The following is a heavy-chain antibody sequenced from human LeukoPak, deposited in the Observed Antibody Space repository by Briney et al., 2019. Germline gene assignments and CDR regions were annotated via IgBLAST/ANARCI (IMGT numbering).Heavy chain of an antibody. CDR2: IIPIFGTA. CDR3: AKSGYSSGWYEFNWFDP. J-gene: IGHJ5*02. Sequence: SVKVSCKASGGTFSSYAISWVRQAPGQGLEWMGGIIPIFGTANYAQKFQGRVTITADESTSTAYMELSSLRSEDTAVYYCAKSGYSSGWYEFNWFDPWGQGTLVTVSS. CDR1: GGTFSSYA. D-gene: IGHD6-19*01. V-gene: IGHV1-69*13.